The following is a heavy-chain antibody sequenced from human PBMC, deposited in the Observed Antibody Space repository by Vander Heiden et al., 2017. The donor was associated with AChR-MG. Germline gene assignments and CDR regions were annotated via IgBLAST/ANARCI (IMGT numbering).Heavy chain of an antibody. J-gene: IGHJ4*02. Sequence: QMHLQESRPGLVKPSQTPSLTRAVSGGSTSSYGYYWSWIRRQPVEGLGWIWYIYYSGCTYYIPTRKSLFTISANTSKTQCSLKLSSAAAAVSAGDYCARGGRELCRHFDYWGQGTLVTVSS. V-gene: IGHV4-31*01. CDR1: GGSTSSYGYY. CDR2: IYYSGCT. D-gene: IGHD2-15*01. CDR3: ARGGRELCRHFDY.